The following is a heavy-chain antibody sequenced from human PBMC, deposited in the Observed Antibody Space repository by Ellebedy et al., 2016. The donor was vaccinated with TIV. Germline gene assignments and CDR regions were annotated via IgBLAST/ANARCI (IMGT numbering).Heavy chain of an antibody. CDR1: GYTFTSYY. D-gene: IGHD3-3*01. V-gene: IGHV1-46*04. J-gene: IGHJ4*02. CDR2: INPSGGST. CDR3: ARDGSITIFGVPEGLYTYYFDY. Sequence: AASVKVSCKASGYTFTSYYMHWVRQAPGQGLEWMGIINPSGGSTSYAQKLQGRVTMTRDTSTSTVYMELSSLRSEDTAVYYCARDGSITIFGVPEGLYTYYFDYWGQGTLVTVSS.